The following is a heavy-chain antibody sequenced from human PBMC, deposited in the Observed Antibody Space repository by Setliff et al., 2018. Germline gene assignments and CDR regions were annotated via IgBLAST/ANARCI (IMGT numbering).Heavy chain of an antibody. J-gene: IGHJ5*01. D-gene: IGHD3-10*01. Sequence: RLSCAASGLTFSNNYMSWVRQAPGKGLEWVANINQDGSVKYYADSVKGRFTISRDKSKNTLYLHLSSLRVEDTATYYCARDRGGTNPWFDFWGQGTQVTASS. V-gene: IGHV3-7*03. CDR3: ARDRGGTNPWFDF. CDR1: GLTFSNNY. CDR2: INQDGSVK.